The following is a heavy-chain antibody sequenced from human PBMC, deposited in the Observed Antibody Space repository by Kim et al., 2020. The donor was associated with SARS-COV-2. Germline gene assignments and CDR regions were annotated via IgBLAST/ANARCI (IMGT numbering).Heavy chain of an antibody. J-gene: IGHJ4*01. CDR2: IYYSGRT. Sequence: SETLSLTCSVSGGSISSGGYYWSWIRQLAGKDLEWIGHIYYSGRTYYKPSLKSRLTISQDTSKNQVSLRLSSVTAADTAVYYCARALFFGGLAYFDYWG. CDR3: ARALFFGGLAYFDY. V-gene: IGHV4-31*03. D-gene: IGHD3-10*01. CDR1: GGSISSGGYY.